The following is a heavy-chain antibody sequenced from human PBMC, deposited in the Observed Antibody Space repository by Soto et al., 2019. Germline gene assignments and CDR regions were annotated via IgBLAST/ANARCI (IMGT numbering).Heavy chain of an antibody. V-gene: IGHV4-39*01. CDR2: IYYSGST. CDR3: ARHDYGGFGL. D-gene: IGHD4-17*01. CDR1: GGSMSRSSYY. J-gene: IGHJ4*02. Sequence: QLQLQVSGPGLVKPSETLSLTCTVSGGSMSRSSYYWGWIRQPPGKGLEWIGSIYYSGSTYYNPSLKPRVTTAVDTSKNQFSLKLSSVTAADTAVYYCARHDYGGFGLWGQGTLVTVSS.